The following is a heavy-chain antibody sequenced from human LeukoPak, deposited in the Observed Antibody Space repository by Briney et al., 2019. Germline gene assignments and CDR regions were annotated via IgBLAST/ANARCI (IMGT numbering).Heavy chain of an antibody. J-gene: IGHJ4*02. V-gene: IGHV1-2*02. CDR3: ARVGAQGIVVVYMSYFDY. D-gene: IGHD3-22*01. CDR2: INPNSGDT. Sequence: ASVKVSCKASGYTFTGYYMHWVRQAPGQGLEWMGWINPNSGDTNYSQKFQGRVSMTRDTSINTAYMELSRLTSDDTAVYYCARVGAQGIVVVYMSYFDYWGQGTLVTVSS. CDR1: GYTFTGYY.